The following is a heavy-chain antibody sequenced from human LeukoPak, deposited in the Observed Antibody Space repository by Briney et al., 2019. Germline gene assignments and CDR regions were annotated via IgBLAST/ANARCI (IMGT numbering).Heavy chain of an antibody. CDR1: GGSFSGSY. CDR3: ARIERSSYSLGFDY. CDR2: IYNTGST. D-gene: IGHD6-6*01. Sequence: PSETLSLTCTVSGGSFSGSYWSWIRQPPGKGLEWIGYIYNTGSTNYNPSLRSRVTISMDTSKNQFSLKLTSVNDADTAVYYCARIERSSYSLGFDYWGQGTLVTVSS. J-gene: IGHJ4*02. V-gene: IGHV4-59*12.